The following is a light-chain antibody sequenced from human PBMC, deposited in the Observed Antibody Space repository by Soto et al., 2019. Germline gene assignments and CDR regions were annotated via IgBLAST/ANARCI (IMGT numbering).Light chain of an antibody. CDR2: EAS. CDR1: SSDVGGYNY. V-gene: IGLV2-14*01. J-gene: IGLJ1*01. CDR3: SSYTSRSPIYV. Sequence: QDVLTQPAALSGSPGAKITISCTGTSSDVGGYNYVSWYQQHPGKAPKLMIFEASSRPPGVSYRFSGSKSGNTASLTISVLQAEDEADYYCSSYTSRSPIYVFGSGTKVTVL.